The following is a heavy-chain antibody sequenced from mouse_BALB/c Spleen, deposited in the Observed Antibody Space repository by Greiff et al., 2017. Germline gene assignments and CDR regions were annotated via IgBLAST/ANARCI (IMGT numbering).Heavy chain of an antibody. Sequence: EVQLQQSGTVLARPGASVKMSCKASGYTFTSYWMHWVKQRPGQGLEWIGAIYPGNSDTSYNQKFKGKAKLTAVTSTSTAYMELSSLTNEDSAVYYCTRSWDVGYFDVWGAGTTVTVSS. CDR3: TRSWDVGYFDV. CDR1: GYTFTSYW. J-gene: IGHJ1*01. V-gene: IGHV1-5*01. D-gene: IGHD4-1*01. CDR2: IYPGNSDT.